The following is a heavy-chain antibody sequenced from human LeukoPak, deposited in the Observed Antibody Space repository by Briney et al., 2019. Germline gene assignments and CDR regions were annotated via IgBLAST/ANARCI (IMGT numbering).Heavy chain of an antibody. CDR2: IRYDGSKK. CDR3: AKDRSGSYYRFDY. Sequence: PGGSLRLSCAASGSTFSSDGMHWVRQAPGKGLEWVAFIRYDGSKKYYADSVKGRFTISRDNSKNTLYLQMNSLRAEDTAVYYCAKDRSGSYYRFDYWGQGTLVTVSS. CDR1: GSTFSSDG. D-gene: IGHD1-26*01. V-gene: IGHV3-30*02. J-gene: IGHJ4*02.